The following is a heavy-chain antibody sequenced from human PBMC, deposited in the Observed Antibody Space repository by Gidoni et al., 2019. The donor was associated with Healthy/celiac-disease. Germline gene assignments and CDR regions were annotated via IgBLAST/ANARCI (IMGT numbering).Heavy chain of an antibody. CDR1: GFTVSSNY. CDR2: IYSGGST. V-gene: IGHV3-53*01. CDR3: ARARYCGGDCYSPGNYYYGMDV. Sequence: EVQLVESGGGLIQPGGSLRLSCAASGFTVSSNYMSWVRQAPGKGLELVSVIYSGGSTYYADSVKGRFTISRDNSKNTLYLQMNSLRAEDTAVYYCARARYCGGDCYSPGNYYYGMDVWGQGTTVTVSS. J-gene: IGHJ6*02. D-gene: IGHD2-21*02.